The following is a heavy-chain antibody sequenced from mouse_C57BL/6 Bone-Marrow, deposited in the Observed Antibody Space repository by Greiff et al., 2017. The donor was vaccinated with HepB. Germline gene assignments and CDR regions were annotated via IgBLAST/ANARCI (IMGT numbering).Heavy chain of an antibody. CDR1: GYTFTSYW. J-gene: IGHJ1*03. V-gene: IGHV1-69*01. Sequence: QVQLKQPGAELVMPGASVKLSCKASGYTFTSYWMHWVKQRPGQGLEWIGEIDPSDSYTNYNQKFKGKSTLTVDKSSSTAYMQLSSLTSEDSAVYYCARWGITTVVWGTGTTVTVSS. CDR3: ARWGITTVV. D-gene: IGHD1-1*01. CDR2: IDPSDSYT.